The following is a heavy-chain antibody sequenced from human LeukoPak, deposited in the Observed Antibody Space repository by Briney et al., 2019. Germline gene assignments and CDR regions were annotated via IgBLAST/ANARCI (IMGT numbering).Heavy chain of an antibody. J-gene: IGHJ5*02. D-gene: IGHD3-22*01. CDR2: IYYSGST. CDR3: ARGYHDSSGYYSLRFDP. V-gene: IGHV4-31*03. CDR1: GGSISSGGYY. Sequence: SETLSLTCTVSGGSISSGGYYWSWIRQHPGKGLEWIGYIYYSGSTYYNPSLKSRVTISVDTSKNQFSLKLSSVTAADTAVYYCARGYHDSSGYYSLRFDPWGQGTLVTVSS.